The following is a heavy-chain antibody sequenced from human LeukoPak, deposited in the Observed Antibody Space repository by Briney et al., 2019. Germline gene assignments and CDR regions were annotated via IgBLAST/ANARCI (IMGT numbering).Heavy chain of an antibody. CDR3: ARGGYYGSGNDFRFDP. Sequence: PSETLSLTCTVSGGSVSRSPYYWGWIRQPPGKGLEWIGNIYYSGSTYYNPSLKSRVTISVDTSKNQFSLKVTSVTAADTAVYYCARGGYYGSGNDFRFDPWGQGTLVTVSS. CDR2: IYYSGST. D-gene: IGHD3-10*01. V-gene: IGHV4-39*07. CDR1: GGSVSRSPYY. J-gene: IGHJ5*02.